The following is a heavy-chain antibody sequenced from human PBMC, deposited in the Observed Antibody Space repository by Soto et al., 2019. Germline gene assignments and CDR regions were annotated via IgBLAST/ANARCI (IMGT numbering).Heavy chain of an antibody. CDR2: IKQDGSEI. V-gene: IGHV3-7*01. Sequence: GGSLRLSCAASGFTFSRYWMTWVRQAPGKGLEWVANIKQDGSEIYYVDSVKGRFTISRDNAENSLYLQMNSLRAEATAVYYCARDPVCSGGSCYDYWGQGTLVTVSS. CDR1: GFTFSRYW. J-gene: IGHJ4*02. D-gene: IGHD2-15*01. CDR3: ARDPVCSGGSCYDY.